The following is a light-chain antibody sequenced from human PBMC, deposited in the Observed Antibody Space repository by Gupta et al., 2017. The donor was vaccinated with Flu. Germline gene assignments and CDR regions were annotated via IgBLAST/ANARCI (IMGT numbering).Light chain of an antibody. V-gene: IGKV3-20*01. J-gene: IGKJ1*01. Sequence: EIVLTQSPGTLSLSSGERATLSCRASQSVSSSYLAWYQQKPGQAPRLLIYCASSRATGIPDRFSGSGSGTDFTLTISRLEPEDFAVYYCQQYGSSPWTFGQGTKVEIK. CDR1: QSVSSSY. CDR2: CAS. CDR3: QQYGSSPWT.